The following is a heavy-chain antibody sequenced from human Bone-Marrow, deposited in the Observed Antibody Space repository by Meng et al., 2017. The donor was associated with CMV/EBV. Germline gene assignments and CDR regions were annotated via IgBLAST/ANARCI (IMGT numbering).Heavy chain of an antibody. CDR1: GFTFDDYA. V-gene: IGHV3-9*01. J-gene: IGHJ4*02. D-gene: IGHD5-18*01. CDR3: AKEGRGYSYFDY. Sequence: GESLRLSCAASGFTFDDYAMHWVRQAPGKGLEWVSGISWNSGSIGYADSVKGRFTISRDNAKNSLYLQMNSLRAEDTALYYCAKEGRGYSYFDYWGQGTLVTVSS. CDR2: ISWNSGSI.